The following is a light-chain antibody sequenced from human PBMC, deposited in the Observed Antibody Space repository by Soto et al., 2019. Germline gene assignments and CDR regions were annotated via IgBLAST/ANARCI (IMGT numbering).Light chain of an antibody. V-gene: IGLV2-14*01. J-gene: IGLJ1*01. CDR1: SSDDGGHNY. CDR2: EVT. Sequence: QSVLTQPASVSGSPGQSMTISCTGTSSDDGGHNYVSWYRLHPGKAPKLMISEVTNRPSGVSSRFSGSKSGNTASLTISVIQADDEAYYYCSSYKSNSNPHVLGTGTKV. CDR3: SSYKSNSNPHV.